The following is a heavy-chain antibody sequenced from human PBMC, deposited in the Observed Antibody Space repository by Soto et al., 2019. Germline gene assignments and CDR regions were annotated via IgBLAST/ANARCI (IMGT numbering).Heavy chain of an antibody. CDR2: ISGSGGST. Sequence: TGGSLRLSCAASGFTFSSYAMSWVRQAPGKGLEWVSAISGSGGSTYYADSVKGRFTISRDNSKNTLYLQMNSLRAEDTAVYYCATLTGYYYDSSGYYPFDYWGQGTLVTVSS. CDR3: ATLTGYYYDSSGYYPFDY. V-gene: IGHV3-23*01. CDR1: GFTFSSYA. D-gene: IGHD3-22*01. J-gene: IGHJ4*02.